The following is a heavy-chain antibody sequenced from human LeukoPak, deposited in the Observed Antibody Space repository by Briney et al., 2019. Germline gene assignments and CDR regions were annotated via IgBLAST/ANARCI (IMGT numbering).Heavy chain of an antibody. Sequence: PGGSLRPSCAASGFTFSSYAMSWVRQAPGKGLEWVSAISGSGGSTYYADSVKGRFTISRDNSKNTLYLQMNSLRAEDTAVYYCAKGTDFGVVTTFDYWGQGTLVTVSS. CDR2: ISGSGGST. J-gene: IGHJ4*02. CDR1: GFTFSSYA. V-gene: IGHV3-23*01. CDR3: AKGTDFGVVTTFDY. D-gene: IGHD3-3*01.